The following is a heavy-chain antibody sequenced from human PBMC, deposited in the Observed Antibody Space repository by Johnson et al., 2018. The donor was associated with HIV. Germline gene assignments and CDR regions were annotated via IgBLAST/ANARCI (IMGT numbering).Heavy chain of an antibody. V-gene: IGHV3-30*14. CDR1: GFTFSSYA. J-gene: IGHJ3*02. D-gene: IGHD3-22*01. CDR2: ISYDGSNK. Sequence: QVQLVESGGGVVQPGRSLSLSCAASGFTFSSYAMYWVRQAPGKGLEWVAFISYDGSNKYYADSVKGRFTISRDNSKNTLYLQMNSLRAEDTAVYYCARAEGDYYDSGGWGPDAFDIWGQGTMVTVSS. CDR3: ARAEGDYYDSGGWGPDAFDI.